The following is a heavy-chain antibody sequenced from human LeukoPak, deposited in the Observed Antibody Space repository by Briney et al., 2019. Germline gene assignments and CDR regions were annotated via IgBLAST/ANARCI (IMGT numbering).Heavy chain of an antibody. Sequence: GASVKVSCKASGYTFTSYGISWVRQAPGQGLEWMGWISAYNGNTDYAQKFQGRVTMTTDTSTSTAYMELRSLRSDDTAVYYCARDGGYCSGGSCYDYWGQGTLVTVSS. CDR2: ISAYNGNT. CDR1: GYTFTSYG. D-gene: IGHD2-15*01. V-gene: IGHV1-18*01. J-gene: IGHJ4*02. CDR3: ARDGGYCSGGSCYDY.